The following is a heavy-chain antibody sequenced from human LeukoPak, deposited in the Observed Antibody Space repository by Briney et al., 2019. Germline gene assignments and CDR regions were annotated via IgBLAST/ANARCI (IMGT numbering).Heavy chain of an antibody. J-gene: IGHJ4*02. Sequence: RASVKVSCKASGYTFTGYYMHWVRQAPGQGLEWMGWINPNSGGTNYAQKFQGRVTMTRDTSISTAYMELSRLRSDDTAVYYCAREYCSSTSCYGFDYWGQGTLVTVSS. V-gene: IGHV1-2*02. D-gene: IGHD2-2*01. CDR3: AREYCSSTSCYGFDY. CDR1: GYTFTGYY. CDR2: INPNSGGT.